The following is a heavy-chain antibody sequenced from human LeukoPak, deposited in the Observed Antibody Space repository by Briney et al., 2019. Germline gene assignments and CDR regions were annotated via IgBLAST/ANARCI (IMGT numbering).Heavy chain of an antibody. J-gene: IGHJ4*02. CDR1: NGSINHSY. Sequence: SETLSLTCTISNGSINHSYWSWVRQPPGKGLEWIGRIYTSGSTNYNPSLKSRVTMSVDTSKNQFSLKLSSVTAADTAVYYCARSYYYGSGIGYFDYWGQGTLVTVSS. D-gene: IGHD3-10*01. V-gene: IGHV4-4*07. CDR2: IYTSGST. CDR3: ARSYYYGSGIGYFDY.